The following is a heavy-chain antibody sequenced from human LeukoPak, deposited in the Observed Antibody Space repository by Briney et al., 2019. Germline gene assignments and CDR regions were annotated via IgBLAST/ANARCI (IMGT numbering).Heavy chain of an antibody. CDR3: AKDVSRILTGARNYFDS. V-gene: IGHV3-48*01. Sequence: PGGSLRLSCAASGFTFSSHSMNWVRQAPGKGLEWVTYISSSSSTIYYADSVKGRFTISRDTAKNSLYLQMNSLRAEDTAVYYCAKDVSRILTGARNYFDSWGQGTLVTVSS. CDR1: GFTFSSHS. CDR2: ISSSSSTI. D-gene: IGHD3-9*01. J-gene: IGHJ4*02.